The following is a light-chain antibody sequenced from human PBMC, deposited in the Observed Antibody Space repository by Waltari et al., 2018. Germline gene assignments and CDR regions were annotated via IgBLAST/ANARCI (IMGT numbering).Light chain of an antibody. J-gene: IGKJ3*01. CDR1: QSVSSSY. Sequence: EIVLTQSPGPLSLSPGERATLSCRASQSVSSSYLAWYQQKPGQAPRLRIYGASSRATGIPDRFSGSGSGTDFTLTISRLEPEDFAVYYCQQYGSSRTFGPGTKVDIK. V-gene: IGKV3-20*01. CDR2: GAS. CDR3: QQYGSSRT.